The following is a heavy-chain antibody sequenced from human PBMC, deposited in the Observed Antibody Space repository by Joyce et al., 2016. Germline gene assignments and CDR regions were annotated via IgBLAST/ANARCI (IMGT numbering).Heavy chain of an antibody. CDR1: GSIFSGYS. V-gene: IGHV3-30*04. D-gene: IGHD6-13*01. CDR3: ARRSGIPAGRRPGAFDM. Sequence: QEQLEESGGGVVQPGTSLRLSCTASGSIFSGYSMNWVRQAPGKGLEWVAIISYDGPNEFYANSVRGRFTISRDNYKNTLFLQKNSLTIEDACVYYCARRSGIPAGRRPGAFDMWGQGTVVTVSS. CDR2: ISYDGPNE. J-gene: IGHJ3*02.